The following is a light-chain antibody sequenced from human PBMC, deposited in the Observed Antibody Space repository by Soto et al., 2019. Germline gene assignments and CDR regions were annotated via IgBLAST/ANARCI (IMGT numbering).Light chain of an antibody. CDR1: KNDIGVYDF. V-gene: IGLV2-8*01. CDR2: EVV. J-gene: IGLJ2*01. CDR3: GTWDSSLSAV. Sequence: QSALTQPPSASGSPGQSVTISCTGTKNDIGVYDFVSWYQHHPGKAPRLIIYEVVQRPSGVPDRFSGSKSGNTASLTVSGLQAADEADYYCGTWDSSLSAVFGGGTKLTVL.